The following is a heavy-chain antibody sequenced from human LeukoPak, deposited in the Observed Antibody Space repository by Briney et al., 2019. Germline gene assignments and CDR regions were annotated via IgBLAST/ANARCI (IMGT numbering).Heavy chain of an antibody. CDR3: ARQLGHVDY. J-gene: IGHJ4*02. Sequence: AGGSLRLSCAASGFTFSSYEMNWVSQAPGKGLEWVSAISGSGGSTYYADSVKGRFTISRDNSKNTLYLQMNSLRAEDTAVYYCARQLGHVDYWGQGTLVTVSS. V-gene: IGHV3-23*01. CDR2: ISGSGGST. CDR1: GFTFSSYE. D-gene: IGHD5-18*01.